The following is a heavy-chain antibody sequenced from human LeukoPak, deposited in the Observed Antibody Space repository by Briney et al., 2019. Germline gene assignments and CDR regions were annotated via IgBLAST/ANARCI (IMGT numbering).Heavy chain of an antibody. Sequence: SETLSLTCTVSGGSISSYYWSWIRQPPGKGLEWIGYIYYSGSTNYNPSLKSRVTISVDTSKNQFSLKLSSVTAADTAVYYCARAHSSSPYYYYGMDVWGQGTTVTVSS. CDR3: ARAHSSSPYYYYGMDV. CDR1: GGSISSYY. CDR2: IYYSGST. J-gene: IGHJ6*02. D-gene: IGHD6-13*01. V-gene: IGHV4-59*01.